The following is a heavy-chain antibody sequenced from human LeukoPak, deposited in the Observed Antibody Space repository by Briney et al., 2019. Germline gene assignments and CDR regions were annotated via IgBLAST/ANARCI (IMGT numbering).Heavy chain of an antibody. V-gene: IGHV4-39*07. D-gene: IGHD4-17*01. J-gene: IGHJ4*02. Sequence: SETLSLTCTVSGGSISSSSYYWGWIRQPPGKGLEWIGSIYYSGSTYYNPSLKSRVTISVDTSKNQFSLKLSSVTAADMAVYYCARDWYAVTTGTYYFDYWGQGTLVTVSS. CDR3: ARDWYAVTTGTYYFDY. CDR1: GGSISSSSYY. CDR2: IYYSGST.